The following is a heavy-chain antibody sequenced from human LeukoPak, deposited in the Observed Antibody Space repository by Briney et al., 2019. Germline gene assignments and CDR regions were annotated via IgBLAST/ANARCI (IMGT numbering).Heavy chain of an antibody. J-gene: IGHJ3*02. CDR3: VRDGAFDI. CDR2: INPNSGDT. V-gene: IGHV1-2*02. CDR1: GYTFTAYY. Sequence: ASVKVSCKASGYTFTAYYMHWVRQAPGQGLEWMGWINPNSGDTNYAQKFQGRVTTTRDTSITTAYMELSRLRSDDTAVYYCVRDGAFDIWGQGTMVTVSS.